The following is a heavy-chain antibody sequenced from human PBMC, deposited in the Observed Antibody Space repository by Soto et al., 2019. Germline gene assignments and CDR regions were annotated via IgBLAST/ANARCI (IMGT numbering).Heavy chain of an antibody. V-gene: IGHV3-23*01. Sequence: PGGSLRLSCAAAGFTFRNYAMNWVRQAPGKGLELVSSISSNGGSAYYADSVKGRFNISRDNSKNTLYLQMNSLRADDTAVYYCARGYCSAVGCYVHYYYGFDVWGQGTTVTVSS. D-gene: IGHD2-15*01. CDR2: ISSNGGSA. CDR3: ARGYCSAVGCYVHYYYGFDV. J-gene: IGHJ6*02. CDR1: GFTFRNYA.